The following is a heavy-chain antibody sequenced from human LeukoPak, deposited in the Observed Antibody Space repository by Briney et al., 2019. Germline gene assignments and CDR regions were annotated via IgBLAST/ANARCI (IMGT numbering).Heavy chain of an antibody. CDR3: ARQQSWYRAGYFDY. J-gene: IGHJ4*02. D-gene: IGHD6-13*01. V-gene: IGHV4-39*01. Sequence: SETLSLTCTVSGGSISSSSYYWGWIRQPPGKGLEWIGSIYYSGSTYYNPSLKSRVTISVGTSKNQFSLKLSSVTAADTAVYYCARQQSWYRAGYFDYWGQGTLVTVSS. CDR1: GGSISSSSYY. CDR2: IYYSGST.